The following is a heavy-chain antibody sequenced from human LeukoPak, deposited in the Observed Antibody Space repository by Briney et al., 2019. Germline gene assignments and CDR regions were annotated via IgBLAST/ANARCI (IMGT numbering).Heavy chain of an antibody. D-gene: IGHD5-18*01. CDR1: GFPFSSYS. V-gene: IGHV3-21*01. J-gene: IGHJ3*02. CDR3: AREGGYSYGIDAFDI. Sequence: PGGSLRLSCAASGFPFSSYSMNWVRQAPGKGLEWVSSISSSSSYIYYADSVKGRFTISRDNAKNSLYLQMNSLRAEDTAVYYCAREGGYSYGIDAFDIWGQGTMVTVSS. CDR2: ISSSSSYI.